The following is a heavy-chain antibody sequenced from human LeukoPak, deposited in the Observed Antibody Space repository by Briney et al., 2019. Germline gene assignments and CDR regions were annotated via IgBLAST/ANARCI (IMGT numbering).Heavy chain of an antibody. D-gene: IGHD3-22*01. CDR1: GFTFSSYW. J-gene: IGHJ4*02. CDR2: IKQDGSEK. Sequence: PGGSLRLSCAASGFTFSSYWMSWVRQAPGKGLEWVANIKQDGSEKYYVDSVKGRFTISRDNAKNSLYLQMNSLRAEDTAVYYCARDGEYYDSSGYYDYWGQGTLVTVS. V-gene: IGHV3-7*03. CDR3: ARDGEYYDSSGYYDY.